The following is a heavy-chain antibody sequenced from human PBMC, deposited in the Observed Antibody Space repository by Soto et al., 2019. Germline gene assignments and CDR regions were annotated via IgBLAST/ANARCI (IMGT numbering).Heavy chain of an antibody. D-gene: IGHD3-10*01. V-gene: IGHV4-34*01. CDR2: INHSGST. CDR3: ARVSGIYYYGMDV. J-gene: IGHJ6*02. CDR1: GGSFIGYS. Sequence: SETLSLTSPFYGGSFIGYSWNWIRQPPGKGLEWIGEINHSGSTNYNPSLKSRVTISVDTSKNQFSLKLSSVTAADTAVYYCARVSGIYYYGMDVWGQGTTVT.